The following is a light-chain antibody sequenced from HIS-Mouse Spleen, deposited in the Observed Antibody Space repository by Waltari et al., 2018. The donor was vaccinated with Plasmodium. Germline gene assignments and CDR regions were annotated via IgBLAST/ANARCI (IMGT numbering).Light chain of an antibody. Sequence: NFMLTQPHSVSESPGKTVTISCTRSSGSIASNYVQGYQQRPGRAPTTVIYADNQRPSGVPDRFSGSIDSSSNSASLSTSGLKTEEEADYYCQSYDSSNVVFGGGTKLTVL. V-gene: IGLV6-57*04. CDR1: SGSIASNY. J-gene: IGLJ2*01. CDR3: QSYDSSNVV. CDR2: ADN.